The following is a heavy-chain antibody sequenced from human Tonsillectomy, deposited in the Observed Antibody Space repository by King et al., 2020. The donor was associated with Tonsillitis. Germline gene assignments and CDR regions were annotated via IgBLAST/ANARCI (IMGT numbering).Heavy chain of an antibody. CDR1: GFTFSSYS. Sequence: QLVQSGGGLVQPGGSLRLSCAASGFTFSSYSMNWVRQAPGKGLEWVSYISSSSTIYYADSVKGRFTISRDNAKNSLYLQMNSLRDEDTAVYYCARNIYDSSGYYDSRNHDYWGQGTLVTVSS. J-gene: IGHJ4*02. CDR2: ISSSSTI. V-gene: IGHV3-48*02. D-gene: IGHD3-22*01. CDR3: ARNIYDSSGYYDSRNHDY.